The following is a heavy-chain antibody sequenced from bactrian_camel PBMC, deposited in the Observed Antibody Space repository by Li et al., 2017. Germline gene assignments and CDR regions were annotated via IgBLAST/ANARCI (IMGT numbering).Heavy chain of an antibody. CDR1: RFSFSNYY. D-gene: IGHD2*01. V-gene: IGHV3S40*01. Sequence: VQLVESGGSLVQPGGSLRLSCVASRFSFSNYYMSWVRQAPGKGPEWVAFISSRGGTTFYEDSVKGRFTISRDNAKNTVYLQMSSLKADDTTVYYCTRSGNWYEYDYWGQGTQVTV. CDR3: TRSGNWYEYDY. J-gene: IGHJ4*01. CDR2: ISSRGGTT.